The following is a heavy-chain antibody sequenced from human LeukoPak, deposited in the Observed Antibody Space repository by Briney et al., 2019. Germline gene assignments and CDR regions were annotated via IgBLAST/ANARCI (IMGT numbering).Heavy chain of an antibody. Sequence: GASVKVSCKASGYTFTGYYMHWVRQAPGQGLEWMGWINPNSGGTNYAQKFQGRVTMTRDTSISTAYMELSRLRSDDTAVYYCARLSYSSSWYFDYWGQGTLVTVPS. CDR2: INPNSGGT. V-gene: IGHV1-2*02. D-gene: IGHD6-13*01. J-gene: IGHJ4*02. CDR1: GYTFTGYY. CDR3: ARLSYSSSWYFDY.